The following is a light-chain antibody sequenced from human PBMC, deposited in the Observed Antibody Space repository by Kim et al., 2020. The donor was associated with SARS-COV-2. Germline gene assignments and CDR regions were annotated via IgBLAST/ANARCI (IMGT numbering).Light chain of an antibody. CDR2: GAS. CDR3: LQYRSSLLT. CDR1: QSISSSN. V-gene: IGKV3-20*01. Sequence: EDVLTQSPGTLSLSPGERATLSCRASQSISSSNLAWYQQKPGQAPRLLIYGASHRATGIPDRFSGSGSGTDFTLTINRLGPEDFAVYYCLQYRSSLLTFGGGTKVDIK. J-gene: IGKJ4*01.